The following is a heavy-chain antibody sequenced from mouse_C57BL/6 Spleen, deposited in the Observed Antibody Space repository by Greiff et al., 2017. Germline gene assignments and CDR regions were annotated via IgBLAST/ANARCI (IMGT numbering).Heavy chain of an antibody. CDR2: IYPRSGNT. CDR3: ARRGPLTGTYAMDY. D-gene: IGHD4-1*01. Sequence: QVQLKESGAELARPGASVKLSCKASGYTFTSYGISWVKQRTGQGLEWIGEIYPRSGNTYYNEKFKGKATLTADKSSSTAYMELRSLTSEDSAVYFCARRGPLTGTYAMDYWGQGTSVTGSS. CDR1: GYTFTSYG. V-gene: IGHV1-81*01. J-gene: IGHJ4*01.